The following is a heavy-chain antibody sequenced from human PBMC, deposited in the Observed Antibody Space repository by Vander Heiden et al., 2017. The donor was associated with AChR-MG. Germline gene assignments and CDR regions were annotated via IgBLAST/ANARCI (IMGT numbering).Heavy chain of an antibody. CDR3: ARAQTTGGLGAVDY. J-gene: IGHJ4*02. V-gene: IGHV4-31*03. Sequence: QVQLQESGPGLVKPSQTLSLTCTVSGGSISSGGYYWSWIRQHPGKGLEWIGYIYYSGSTYYNPSLKSRVTISVDTSKNQFSLKLSSVTAADTAVYYCARAQTTGGLGAVDYWGQGTLVTVSS. CDR1: GGSISSGGYY. D-gene: IGHD7-27*01. CDR2: IYYSGST.